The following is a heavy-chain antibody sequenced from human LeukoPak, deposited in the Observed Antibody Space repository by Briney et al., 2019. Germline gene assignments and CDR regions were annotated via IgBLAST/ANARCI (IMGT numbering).Heavy chain of an antibody. Sequence: PGRSLRLSCAASGFTFSSYAMHWVRQAPGKGLEWVAVISYDGSNKYYADSVKGRFTISRDNSKNTLYLQMNSLRAEDTAVYYCARDSDDDYGDYVTDYWGQGTLVTVS. CDR1: GFTFSSYA. J-gene: IGHJ4*02. D-gene: IGHD4-17*01. V-gene: IGHV3-30*04. CDR3: ARDSDDDYGDYVTDY. CDR2: ISYDGSNK.